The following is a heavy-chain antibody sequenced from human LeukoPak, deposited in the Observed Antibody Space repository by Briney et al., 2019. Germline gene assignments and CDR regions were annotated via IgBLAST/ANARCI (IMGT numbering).Heavy chain of an antibody. J-gene: IGHJ5*02. CDR2: TYYRTKWYF. Sequence: SQTLSLTCGISGDSVSNTAASWNWIRQSPWRGLEWLGRTYYRTKWYFSYAVSVESRATINPDTSKNQFSLQLNSVTPEDTALYYCARGAHGSYVSVFDLWGQGTLVTVSS. V-gene: IGHV6-1*01. CDR3: ARGAHGSYVSVFDL. CDR1: GDSVSNTAAS. D-gene: IGHD5/OR15-5a*01.